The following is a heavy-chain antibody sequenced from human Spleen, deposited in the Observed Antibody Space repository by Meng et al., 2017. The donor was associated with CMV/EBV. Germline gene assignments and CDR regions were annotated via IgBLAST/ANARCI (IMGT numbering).Heavy chain of an antibody. J-gene: IGHJ3*02. CDR3: AKGRRLPSLYDAFDI. CDR2: ISWNGGSA. D-gene: IGHD2-15*01. Sequence: SLKISCVASGFTFDDYAMHWVRQAPGKGLEWVSGISWNGGSAVYADSVKGRFTISRDNAKNSLFLQMNSLRAEDMALYYCAKGRRLPSLYDAFDIWGQGTMVTVSS. V-gene: IGHV3-9*03. CDR1: GFTFDDYA.